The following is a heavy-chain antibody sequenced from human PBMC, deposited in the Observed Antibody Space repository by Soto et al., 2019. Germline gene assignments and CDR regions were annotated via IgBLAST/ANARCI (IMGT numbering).Heavy chain of an antibody. V-gene: IGHV3-23*01. D-gene: IGHD3-10*02. J-gene: IGHJ6*02. CDR3: GTRTYGDYVRNFDYGMDV. CDR2: ISGSRESS. CDR1: GLTFSTYA. Sequence: GGSLRLSFAASGLTFSTYALPWVRQDPGKGLEWVSAISGSRESSFYAVSVKGRFTISRDNSKNTVFLHVKRLRGEDAAVYYCGTRTYGDYVRNFDYGMDVWGQGTKVTVSS.